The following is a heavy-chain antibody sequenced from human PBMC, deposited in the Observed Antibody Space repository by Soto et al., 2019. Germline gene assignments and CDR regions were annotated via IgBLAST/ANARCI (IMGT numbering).Heavy chain of an antibody. CDR2: IYYSGST. CDR1: VGSISGGGYY. CDR3: ARLDSSGYYYGYYFDY. J-gene: IGHJ4*02. D-gene: IGHD3-22*01. V-gene: IGHV4-31*03. Sequence: SETLSLTCTVSVGSISGGGYYWSCIRQHPGKGLEWIGYIYYSGSTYYNPSLKSRVTISVDTSKNQFSLKLSSVTAADTAMYYCARLDSSGYYYGYYFDYWGQGTLVTVSS.